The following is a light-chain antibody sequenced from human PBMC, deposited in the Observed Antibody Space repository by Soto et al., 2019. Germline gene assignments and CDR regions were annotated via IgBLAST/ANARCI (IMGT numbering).Light chain of an antibody. V-gene: IGKV3-15*01. CDR3: QQGHNRPLT. Sequence: EIVMTQSPATLSVSPGERATLSCRASQSISTELAWYQQKPGQPPRLLIYSPSTRATVVPARFTGSGSGSEFTLTISGLQSEDFAVYYCQQGHNRPLTFGQGTRLEI. CDR2: SPS. CDR1: QSISTE. J-gene: IGKJ2*01.